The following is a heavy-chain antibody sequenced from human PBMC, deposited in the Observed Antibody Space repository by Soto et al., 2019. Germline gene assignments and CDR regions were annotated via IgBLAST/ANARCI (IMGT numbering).Heavy chain of an antibody. V-gene: IGHV3-11*06. Sequence: PGGSLRLSCAASGFTFSDYYMSWIRQAPGKGLEWVSYISSSSSYANYADSVKGRFTISRDNAKNSLYLQMNSLRAEDTAGYYCARNQCGGDCYSADFYDYWGQGTLVTVSS. CDR3: ARNQCGGDCYSADFYDY. J-gene: IGHJ4*02. CDR1: GFTFSDYY. D-gene: IGHD2-21*02. CDR2: ISSSSSYA.